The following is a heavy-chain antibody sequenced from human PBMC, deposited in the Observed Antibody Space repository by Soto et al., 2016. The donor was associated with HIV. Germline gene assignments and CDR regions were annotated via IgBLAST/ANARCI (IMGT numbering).Heavy chain of an antibody. V-gene: IGHV4-34*01. J-gene: IGHJ4*02. Sequence: QVRLHQWGAGPLKPSATLSLTCAVYNESFSDFYWSWIRQAPGKGLEWIAEISHNGDTIYSPSLRSRVKMSVDVSKNQFSLKMTSVTAADTAMYYCARLSAVVTPKIDFWGQGSLALSPQ. CDR1: NESFSDFY. CDR2: ISHNGDT. D-gene: IGHD2-21*02. CDR3: ARLSAVVTPKIDF.